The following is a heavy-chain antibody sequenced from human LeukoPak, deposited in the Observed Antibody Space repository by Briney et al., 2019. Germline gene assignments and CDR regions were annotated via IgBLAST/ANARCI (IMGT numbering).Heavy chain of an antibody. CDR3: ARCSSGNWFDP. V-gene: IGHV3-21*01. CDR1: EFTFSTYE. CDR2: ISSSSSYI. J-gene: IGHJ5*02. D-gene: IGHD2-2*01. Sequence: GGSLRLSCEASEFTFSTYEMNWVRQAPGKGLEWVSSISSSSSYIYYADSVKGRFTISRDNSKNSLYLQMNSLRAEDTAVYYCARCSSGNWFDPWGQGTLVTVSS.